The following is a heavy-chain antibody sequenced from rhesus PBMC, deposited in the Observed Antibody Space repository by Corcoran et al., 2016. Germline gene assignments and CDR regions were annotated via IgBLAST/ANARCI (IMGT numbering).Heavy chain of an antibody. CDR1: GGSISSSY. CDR2: SGGSSGST. CDR3: ARHGRYNSLDV. J-gene: IGHJ5-2*02. Sequence: QLQLQESGPGLVKPSETLSLTCTVSGGSISSSYWSWIRQAPGKGLEGIGYSGGSSGSTNYNPSLKGRVPLSVAPSKNPLSLKLSSVTAADTAVYYCARHGRYNSLDVWGRGVLVTVSS. V-gene: IGHV4-169*01.